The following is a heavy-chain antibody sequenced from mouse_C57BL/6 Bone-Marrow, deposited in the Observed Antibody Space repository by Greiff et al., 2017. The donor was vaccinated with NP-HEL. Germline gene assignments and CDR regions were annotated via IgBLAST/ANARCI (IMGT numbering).Heavy chain of an antibody. J-gene: IGHJ2*01. CDR3: ARHEGRPDGYYEYFDY. CDR1: GYTFTEYT. CDR2: FYPGSGSI. V-gene: IGHV1-62-2*01. D-gene: IGHD2-3*01. Sequence: QVQLKESGAELVKPGASVKLSCKASGYTFTEYTIHWVKQRSGQGLEWIGWFYPGSGSIKYNEKFKDKATLTADKSSSTVYMELSRLTSEDSAVYFCARHEGRPDGYYEYFDYWGQGTTLTVSS.